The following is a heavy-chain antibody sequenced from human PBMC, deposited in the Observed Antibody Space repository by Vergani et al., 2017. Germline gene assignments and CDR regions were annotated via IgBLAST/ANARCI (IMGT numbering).Heavy chain of an antibody. CDR3: ARSRIYYGAGSPDY. CDR2: VSFRGDT. V-gene: IGHV4-59*02. CDR1: GASVNSYY. Sequence: QVKLQESGPGLVKPSETLSLICTVFGASVNSYYWSWIRQPPGKGLEWMGYVSFRGDTLYDPSVKGRMTISLNTSSNQFSLYLTSVTAAYTAVYYFARSRIYYGAGSPDYWGQGTLVTVSS. J-gene: IGHJ4*02. D-gene: IGHD3-10*01.